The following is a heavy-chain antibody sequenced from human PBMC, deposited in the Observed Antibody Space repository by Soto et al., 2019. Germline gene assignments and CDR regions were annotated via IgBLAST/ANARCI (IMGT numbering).Heavy chain of an antibody. J-gene: IGHJ4*02. V-gene: IGHV1-69*01. CDR1: GGSFYTYA. CDR2: ITPMVGTT. D-gene: IGHD2-8*01. Sequence: QVHLVQSGAEVKKPGSSVKVSCKASGGSFYTYAFTWVRQAPGQGLEWMGGITPMVGTTKSAQKFQGRVSFSADGSTSNASMGLSQLGPDEGADYYCASDAGLMTGVFGYWGQGTLITVSS. CDR3: ASDAGLMTGVFGY.